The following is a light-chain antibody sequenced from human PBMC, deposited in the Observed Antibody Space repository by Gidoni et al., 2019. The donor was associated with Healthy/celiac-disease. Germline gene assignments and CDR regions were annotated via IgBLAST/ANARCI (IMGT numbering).Light chain of an antibody. CDR1: SSDVGCYTY. Sequence: QSALPQPASVSGSPGQSTTISCTGTSSDVGCYTYVSLYQQHLGKAPKLMIYDVSNRPSGVSNRFSGSKSGNTASLTISGLQPEDEADYYCSSYTSSSTSVVFGGGTKLTVL. J-gene: IGLJ2*01. CDR2: DVS. V-gene: IGLV2-14*03. CDR3: SSYTSSSTSVV.